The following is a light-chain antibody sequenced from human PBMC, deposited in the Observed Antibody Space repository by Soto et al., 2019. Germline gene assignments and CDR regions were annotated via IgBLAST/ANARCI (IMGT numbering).Light chain of an antibody. J-gene: IGKJ1*01. CDR3: LQTSTFPRT. CDR1: QDIGNF. Sequence: IQLTQSPSSVSASVGDRFTMTLGASQDIGNFLAWYQQTPGKAPRLLIHGASSLSRGVPSRFNGGGTGTHFTLTISGLQPEDLATYFCLQTSTFPRTFGQGTKVDIK. V-gene: IGKV1-12*01. CDR2: GAS.